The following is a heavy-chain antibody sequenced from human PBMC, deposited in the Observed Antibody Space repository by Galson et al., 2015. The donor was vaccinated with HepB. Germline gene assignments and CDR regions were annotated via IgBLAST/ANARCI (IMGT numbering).Heavy chain of an antibody. CDR2: INPSGGST. V-gene: IGHV1-46*01. J-gene: IGHJ6*02. D-gene: IGHD3-3*01. Sequence: SVKVSCKASGYTFTSYYMHWVRQAPGQGLEWMGIINPSGGSTSYAQKFQGRVTMTRDTSTSTVYMELSSLRSEDTAVYYCARSTRYDFWSGPQYGMDVWGQGTTVTASS. CDR3: ARSTRYDFWSGPQYGMDV. CDR1: GYTFTSYY.